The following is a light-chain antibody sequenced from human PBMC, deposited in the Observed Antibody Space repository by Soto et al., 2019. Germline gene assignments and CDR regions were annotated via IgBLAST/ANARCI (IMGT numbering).Light chain of an antibody. Sequence: QSALTQPASVSGSPGQSITISCTGTRIDVGGYNYVSWYQQHPGKAPKLLIFDVSNRPSGVSNRFSGSKSGNTASLTISGLQAEDEADYYCSSYTSSNTLVFGGGTKLTVL. CDR1: RIDVGGYNY. CDR2: DVS. V-gene: IGLV2-14*01. CDR3: SSYTSSNTLV. J-gene: IGLJ2*01.